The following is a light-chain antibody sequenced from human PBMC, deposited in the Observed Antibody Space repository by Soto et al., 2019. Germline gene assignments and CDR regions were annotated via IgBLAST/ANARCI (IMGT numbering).Light chain of an antibody. CDR2: LVS. CDR3: MQALQTPVT. V-gene: IGKV2-28*01. CDR1: QSLLHSNGYNY. Sequence: DIVMTQSPPSLPVTPGEPASISCRSSQSLLHSNGYNYLDWYLQKPGQSPHLLIYLVSNRASGVPDRFSGSGSGTDFTLKISRVEAEDVGVYYCMQALQTPVTFGQGTRLEIK. J-gene: IGKJ5*01.